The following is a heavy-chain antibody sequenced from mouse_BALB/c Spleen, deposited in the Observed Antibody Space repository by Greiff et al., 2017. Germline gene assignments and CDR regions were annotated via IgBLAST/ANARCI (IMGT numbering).Heavy chain of an antibody. CDR1: GYTFTDYW. CDR2: IDTSDSYT. CDR3: TRGLTYEYGWFAY. V-gene: IGHV1-69*01. D-gene: IGHD2-4*01. J-gene: IGHJ3*01. Sequence: QVQLQQPGAELVMPGASVKMSCKASGYTFTDYWMHWVKQRPGQGLGWIGAIDTSDSYTSYNQKFKGKATLTVDESSSTAYMQLSSLASEDSAVYYCTRGLTYEYGWFAYWGQGTLVTVSA.